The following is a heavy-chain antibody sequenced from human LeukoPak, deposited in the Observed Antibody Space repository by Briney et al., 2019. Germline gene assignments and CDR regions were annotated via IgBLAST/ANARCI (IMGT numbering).Heavy chain of an antibody. CDR2: IYYSGST. J-gene: IGHJ4*02. D-gene: IGHD3-10*01. CDR3: ARGDQLLWFGELLFYFDY. Sequence: SETLSLTCTVSGGSFSSYYWSWIRQPPGKGLEWIGYIYYSGSTNYNPSLKSRVTISVDTSKNQFSLKLSSVTAADTAVYYCARGDQLLWFGELLFYFDYWGQGTLVTVSS. V-gene: IGHV4-59*01. CDR1: GGSFSSYY.